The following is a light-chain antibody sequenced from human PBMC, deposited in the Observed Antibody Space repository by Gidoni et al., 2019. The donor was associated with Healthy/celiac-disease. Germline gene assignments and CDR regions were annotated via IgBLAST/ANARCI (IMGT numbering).Light chain of an antibody. CDR3: LLSYSPYVV. J-gene: IGLJ2*01. CDR1: TGAVTSGHY. CDR2: DTS. V-gene: IGLV7-46*01. Sequence: QAAVTQEPSLTVPPGGTVTLTCGSSTGAVTSGHYPYWFQQKPGQAPRTLIHDTSNKHSWTPARFSGSLLGGKAALTLSGAQPEDEAEYYCLLSYSPYVVFGGGTKLTVL.